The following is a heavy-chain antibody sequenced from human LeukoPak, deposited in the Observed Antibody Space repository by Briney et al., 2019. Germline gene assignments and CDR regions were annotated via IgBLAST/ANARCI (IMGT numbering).Heavy chain of an antibody. J-gene: IGHJ5*02. Sequence: SETLSLTCAVYGESFSGYYWSWIRQPPGKGLEWIGEINHSGSTNYNPSLKSRVSISVDTSKSQFSLNVRSVTAADTAVYYCARGICNDYRRRQGNWFDPWGQGTLVTVSS. CDR1: GESFSGYY. CDR2: INHSGST. V-gene: IGHV4-34*01. D-gene: IGHD3-16*01. CDR3: ARGICNDYRRRQGNWFDP.